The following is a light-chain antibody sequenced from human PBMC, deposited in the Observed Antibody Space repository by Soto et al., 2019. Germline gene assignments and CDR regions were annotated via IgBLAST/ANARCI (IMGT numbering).Light chain of an antibody. CDR3: QQRSSWPPD. Sequence: EIVMPQSPVTLSVSPGERATLSCRASQSVTNSYLAWYQQKPGQAPRLLIYDASNRAAGIPARFSGSGSGTDFTLTISSLEPEDFAVYYCQQRSSWPPDFGPGTKVDIK. CDR1: QSVTNSY. CDR2: DAS. V-gene: IGKV3-11*01. J-gene: IGKJ3*01.